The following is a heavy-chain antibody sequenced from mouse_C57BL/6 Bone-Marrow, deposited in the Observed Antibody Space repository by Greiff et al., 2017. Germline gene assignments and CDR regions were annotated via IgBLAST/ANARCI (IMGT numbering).Heavy chain of an antibody. CDR2: IDPETGGT. D-gene: IGHD1-1*01. CDR1: GYTFTDYE. Sequence: VQLQQSGAELVRPGASVTLSCKASGYTFTDYEMHWVKQTPVHGLEWIGAIDPETGGTAYNQKFKGKAILTADKSSSTAYMELRSLTSEDSAVYYGTNYYGSSFAWFAYWGQGTLVTVSA. J-gene: IGHJ3*01. CDR3: TNYYGSSFAWFAY. V-gene: IGHV1-15*01.